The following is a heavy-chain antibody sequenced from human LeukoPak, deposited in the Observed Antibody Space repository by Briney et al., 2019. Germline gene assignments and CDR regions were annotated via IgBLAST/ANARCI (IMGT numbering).Heavy chain of an antibody. V-gene: IGHV4-4*07. CDR3: ARGIGTITQDSFDI. J-gene: IGHJ3*02. CDR1: GASISNYY. D-gene: IGHD1-14*01. CDR2: IHSGGSF. Sequence: SETLSLTCSVSGASISNYYWSWIRQPAGKGLEWIGRIHSGGSFNYNPSLRSRVTMSVDTSNNHFFLRLNSVTAADTALYFCARGIGTITQDSFDIWGSGTVVTVSS.